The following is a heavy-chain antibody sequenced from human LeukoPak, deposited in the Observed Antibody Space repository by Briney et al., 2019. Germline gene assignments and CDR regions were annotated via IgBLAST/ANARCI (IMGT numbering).Heavy chain of an antibody. J-gene: IGHJ4*02. CDR1: VCTFSSYA. D-gene: IGHD1-26*01. Sequence: GASVKVSCKASVCTFSSYAISWMRQAPGQGLEWMGGIIPIFGTANYAQKFQGRVTITADESTSTAYMELSSLRSEDTAVYYCARLEGATGPFDYWGQGTLVTVSS. V-gene: IGHV1-69*13. CDR2: IIPIFGTA. CDR3: ARLEGATGPFDY.